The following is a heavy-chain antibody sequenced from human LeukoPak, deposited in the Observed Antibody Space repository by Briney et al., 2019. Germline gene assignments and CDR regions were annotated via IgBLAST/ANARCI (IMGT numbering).Heavy chain of an antibody. V-gene: IGHV5-51*01. J-gene: IGHJ5*02. D-gene: IGHD4-17*01. CDR2: IYPGDSDT. CDR1: GYNFAGYW. Sequence: PGESLKISCKGSGYNFAGYWIVWVRQMPGKGLEWMGVIYPGDSDTTYGPSFRGQVTISADKSISTAYLQWTSLKASDTAMYYCARRTFGDYLWFDPWGQGTLVTVSS. CDR3: ARRTFGDYLWFDP.